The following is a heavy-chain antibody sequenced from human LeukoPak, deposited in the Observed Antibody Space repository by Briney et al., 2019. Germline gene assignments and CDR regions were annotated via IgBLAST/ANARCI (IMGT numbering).Heavy chain of an antibody. CDR3: ARDRGYYDSSGYYVFDY. Sequence: ASVKVSCKASGYTFTSYGISWVRQAPGQGLEWMGWINPNSGGTNYAQKFQGRVTMTRDTSISTAYVELSRLRSDDTAVYYCARDRGYYDSSGYYVFDYWGQGTLVTVSP. J-gene: IGHJ4*02. CDR1: GYTFTSYG. CDR2: INPNSGGT. V-gene: IGHV1-2*02. D-gene: IGHD3-22*01.